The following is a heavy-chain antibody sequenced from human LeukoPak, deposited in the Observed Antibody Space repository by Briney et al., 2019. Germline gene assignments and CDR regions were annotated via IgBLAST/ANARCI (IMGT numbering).Heavy chain of an antibody. CDR3: ARALPSSWYYFDY. V-gene: IGHV3-48*04. J-gene: IGHJ4*02. Sequence: GGSLRLSCAASGFTFSSYNMNWVRQAPGKGLEWVSYMSSSGSIYYADSVKGRFTISRDNAKNSLYLQMNSLRAEDTALYYCARALPSSWYYFDYWGQGTLVTVSS. D-gene: IGHD6-13*01. CDR2: MSSSGSI. CDR1: GFTFSSYN.